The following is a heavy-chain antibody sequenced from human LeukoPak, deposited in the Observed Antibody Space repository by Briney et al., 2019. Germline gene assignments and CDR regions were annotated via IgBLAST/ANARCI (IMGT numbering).Heavy chain of an antibody. CDR2: VYSSGNT. J-gene: IGHJ4*02. CDR3: VRDRELTY. CDR1: DGSISIYY. D-gene: IGHD3-10*01. Sequence: SETLSLTCTVSDGSISIYYWSWLRQPPGKGLEWIGYVYSSGNTNYSPSLKGRAIISADTSKSQFSLKLTSVTAADTAVYYCVRDRELTYWGQGILVTVSS. V-gene: IGHV4-4*08.